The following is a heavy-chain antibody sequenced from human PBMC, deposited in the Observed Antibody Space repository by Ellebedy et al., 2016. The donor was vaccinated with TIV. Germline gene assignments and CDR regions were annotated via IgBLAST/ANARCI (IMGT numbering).Heavy chain of an antibody. CDR1: GFTFSSYS. CDR3: ARDADFWSGYHDY. J-gene: IGHJ4*02. CDR2: ISSSSSYI. Sequence: GESLKISCAASGFTFSSYSMNWVRQAPGKGLEWVSSISSSSSYIYYADSVKGRFTISRDNAKNSLYLQMNSLRAEDTAVYYCARDADFWSGYHDYWGQGTLVTVSS. V-gene: IGHV3-21*01. D-gene: IGHD3-3*01.